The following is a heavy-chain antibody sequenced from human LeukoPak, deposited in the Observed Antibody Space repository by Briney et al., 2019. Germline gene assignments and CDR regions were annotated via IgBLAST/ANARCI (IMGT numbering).Heavy chain of an antibody. CDR2: IYYSGST. J-gene: IGHJ5*02. CDR3: AGSWFSSWYIWFDP. D-gene: IGHD6-13*01. CDR1: GGSISSYY. Sequence: TPSETLSLTCTVSGGSISSYYWSWIRQPPGKGLEWIGYIYYSGSTNYSPSLKSRVTISVDTSKNQFSLKLSSVTAADTAVYYCAGSWFSSWYIWFDPWGQGTLVTVSS. V-gene: IGHV4-59*08.